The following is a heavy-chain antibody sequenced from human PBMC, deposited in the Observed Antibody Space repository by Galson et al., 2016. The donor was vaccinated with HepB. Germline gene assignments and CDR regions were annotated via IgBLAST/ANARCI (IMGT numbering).Heavy chain of an antibody. J-gene: IGHJ3*02. CDR2: IDPSDSYT. D-gene: IGHD2-15*01. V-gene: IGHV5-10-1*01. Sequence: QSGAEVKKPGESLKISCKVSGYSFTKHWIDWVRQMPGKGLEWMGRIDPSDSYTNYGPPFQGHVTISTDRATNTASLQWSSLKVSDTGIYFCARQGFCSGSNCRGDAFDIWGQGTTATVSS. CDR1: GYSFTKHW. CDR3: ARQGFCSGSNCRGDAFDI.